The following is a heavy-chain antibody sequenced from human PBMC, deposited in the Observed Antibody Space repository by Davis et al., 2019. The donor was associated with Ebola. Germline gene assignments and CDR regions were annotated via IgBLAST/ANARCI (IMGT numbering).Heavy chain of an antibody. CDR3: ARAVFHEVLDY. J-gene: IGHJ4*02. CDR1: GFTFRNYA. Sequence: PGGSLRLSCAASGFTFRNYAMHWVRQAPGKGPEWVAVVSHSEREKFYADSVRGRFTISRDNSENTLYLQMNSLTADDTAVYYCARAVFHEVLDYWGQGTPVTVSP. CDR2: VSHSEREK. D-gene: IGHD3-3*01. V-gene: IGHV3-30*04.